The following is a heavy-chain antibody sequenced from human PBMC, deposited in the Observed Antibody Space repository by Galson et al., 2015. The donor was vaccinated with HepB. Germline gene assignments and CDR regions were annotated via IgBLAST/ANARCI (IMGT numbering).Heavy chain of an antibody. CDR2: ISSSGNTI. D-gene: IGHD1-26*01. Sequence: LSLTCTVPGGSISSYYMSWIRQAPGKGLEWVSYISSSGNTIYYADSVKGRFTISRDNAKNSLYLRMNSLSAEDTAVYYCAGGRYSGSYRFFEYWGQGTLVTVSS. CDR3: AGGRYSGSYRFFEY. V-gene: IGHV3-11*01. J-gene: IGHJ4*02. CDR1: GGSISSYY.